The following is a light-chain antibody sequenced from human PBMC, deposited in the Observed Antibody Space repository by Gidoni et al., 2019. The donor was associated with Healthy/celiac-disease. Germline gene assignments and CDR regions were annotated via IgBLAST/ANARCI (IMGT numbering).Light chain of an antibody. J-gene: IGKJ2*01. CDR2: GAS. CDR3: QQYGSSPSYT. CDR1: QSVSSSY. Sequence: EIVLTQSPGTLSLSPGERATLYCRASQSVSSSYLAWYQQKPGQAPRLLLYGASSRATGIPDRCSGSGSGTDFTLTISRLEPEDFAVYYCQQYGSSPSYTFGQGTKLEIK. V-gene: IGKV3-20*01.